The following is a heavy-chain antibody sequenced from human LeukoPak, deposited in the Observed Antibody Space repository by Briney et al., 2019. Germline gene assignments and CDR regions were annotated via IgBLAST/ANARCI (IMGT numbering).Heavy chain of an antibody. CDR3: ARGEDGTGDYRPTYFDS. Sequence: GSLRLSCAASGFTFSSYSMNWVRQAPGKGLEWFGEINHGGGTNYNPSLKSRATISVDTSKKQFSLNLTSVTAADTAVYYCARGEDGTGDYRPTYFDSWGQGTLVTVSS. CDR1: GFTFSSYS. V-gene: IGHV4-34*01. J-gene: IGHJ4*02. D-gene: IGHD4-17*01. CDR2: INHGGGT.